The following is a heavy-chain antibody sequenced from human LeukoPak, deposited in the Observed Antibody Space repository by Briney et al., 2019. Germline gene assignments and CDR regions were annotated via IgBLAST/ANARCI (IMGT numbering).Heavy chain of an antibody. CDR1: GFTFSDYY. V-gene: IGHV3-11*01. CDR2: ISGSGSTI. CDR3: ARGSYLHDAFDL. D-gene: IGHD3-16*02. J-gene: IGHJ3*01. Sequence: GGSLRLSCAASGFTFSDYYMSWIRQAPGKGLEWVSYISGSGSTIHYADSVKGRFTISRDNAKNSLYLQMNSLRAEDTAVYYCARGSYLHDAFDLWGQGTLVTVSS.